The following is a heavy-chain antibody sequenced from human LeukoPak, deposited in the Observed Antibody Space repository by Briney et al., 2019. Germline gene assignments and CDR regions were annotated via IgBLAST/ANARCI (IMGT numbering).Heavy chain of an antibody. Sequence: SSETLSLTRTVSGGSVSSDDYYWSWIRQPPGKDLEWIGYISYSGSTYYNPSLKSRVSMSQDTSKNQFSLKLTTVTAADTAVYYCARSYWLIYFDSWGQGTLVTVSS. CDR1: GGSVSSDDYY. V-gene: IGHV4-30-4*01. CDR2: ISYSGST. CDR3: ARSYWLIYFDS. D-gene: IGHD3-22*01. J-gene: IGHJ4*02.